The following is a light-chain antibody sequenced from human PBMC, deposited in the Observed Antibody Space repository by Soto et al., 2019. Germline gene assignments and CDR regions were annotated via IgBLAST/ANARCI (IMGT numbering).Light chain of an antibody. CDR3: QKYDTAPQT. V-gene: IGKV1-27*01. CDR1: QGIIDY. J-gene: IGKJ1*01. Sequence: DIQMTQSPSSLSASVGDRVTITCRASQGIIDYLAWYQQKPCKAPKLLIYAASTLQSGVPSRFSGSGSGTDFTLTISSLQPEDVATYSCQKYDTAPQTFGPGTRGDI. CDR2: AAS.